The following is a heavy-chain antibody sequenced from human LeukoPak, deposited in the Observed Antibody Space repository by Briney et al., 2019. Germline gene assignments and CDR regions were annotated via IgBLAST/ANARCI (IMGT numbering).Heavy chain of an antibody. Sequence: PGGSLKLSCAASGFTFDDYGMSWVRQAPGKGLEWVSGINWNGGSTGYADSVKGRFTISGDNAKNSLYLQMNSLRAEDTALYYCARGLGDYVAYYMDVWGKGTTVTVSS. CDR1: GFTFDDYG. D-gene: IGHD3-16*01. CDR3: ARGLGDYVAYYMDV. V-gene: IGHV3-20*04. J-gene: IGHJ6*03. CDR2: INWNGGST.